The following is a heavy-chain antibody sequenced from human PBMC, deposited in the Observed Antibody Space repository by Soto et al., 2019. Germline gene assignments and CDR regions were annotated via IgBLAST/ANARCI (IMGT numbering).Heavy chain of an antibody. D-gene: IGHD2-2*01. V-gene: IGHV3-23*01. J-gene: IGHJ4*02. CDR1: GFTFSSYA. CDR2: ISGSGGST. Sequence: EVQLLESGGGLVQPGGSLRLSCAASGFTFSSYAMSWVRQAPGKGLEWVSAISGSGGSTYYADSVKGRFTISRDNSKTALYLKMNSRRAETTAVYYWAKDRHILLVPPAPYDSWGQGTLVTVSS. CDR3: AKDRHILLVPPAPYDS.